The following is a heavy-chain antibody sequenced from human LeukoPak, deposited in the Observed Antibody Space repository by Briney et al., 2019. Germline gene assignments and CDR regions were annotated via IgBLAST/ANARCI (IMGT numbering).Heavy chain of an antibody. CDR1: GFSFSNYG. CDR2: VSSDVVTK. Sequence: GRSLRLSCAASGFSFSNYGMHWVRQAPGKGLEWVAVVSSDVVTKYYADSVKGRFTISRDNSKNTLYLQMNSLRAEDTAVYYCARGIIGYYFDYWGQGTLVTVSS. J-gene: IGHJ4*02. D-gene: IGHD2-15*01. V-gene: IGHV3-30*03. CDR3: ARGIIGYYFDY.